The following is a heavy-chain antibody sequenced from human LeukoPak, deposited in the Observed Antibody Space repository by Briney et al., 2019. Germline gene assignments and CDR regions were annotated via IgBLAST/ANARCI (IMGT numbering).Heavy chain of an antibody. D-gene: IGHD2-8*01. CDR1: GFTFTNYG. V-gene: IGHV3-74*01. CDR2: INSDGRST. Sequence: PGGSLRLSCVASGFTFTNYGTMWVRQAPGKGLVWVSYINSDGRSTTYADSVKGRFTISRDNAKNTLYLQMSSLRAEDTAMYYCARNSNGMSNWGQGTLVIVSS. CDR3: ARNSNGMSN. J-gene: IGHJ4*02.